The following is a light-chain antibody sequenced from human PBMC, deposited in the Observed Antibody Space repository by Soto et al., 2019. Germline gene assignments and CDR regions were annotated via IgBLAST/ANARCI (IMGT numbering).Light chain of an antibody. CDR3: QNYKRAPIT. V-gene: IGKV1-27*01. CDR1: QGIGIY. Sequence: DIQMTQSPSSLSASVGDRVTISCRVSQGIGIYLAWYQQTPGKVPKHLIYGASKLQSGVPSRFSGGGSGTNFTLTISSLQPEDVATYYCQNYKRAPITFGQGTRLEI. J-gene: IGKJ5*01. CDR2: GAS.